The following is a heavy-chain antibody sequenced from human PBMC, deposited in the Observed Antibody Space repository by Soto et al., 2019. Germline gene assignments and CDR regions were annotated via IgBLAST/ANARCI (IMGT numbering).Heavy chain of an antibody. CDR3: ASTSSTSWYWFDP. CDR1: GFSLSNAGLG. J-gene: IGHJ5*02. Sequence: QVTVKESGPVLVKPTEPLTLTCTVSGFSLSNAGLGVSWIRQPPGKALEWLAHIFSNDEKSYSTSLKTRLTVSKDTSKRQVVLTMTNMDPVDTATYYCASTSSTSWYWFDPWGQGTLVTVSS. D-gene: IGHD6-13*01. V-gene: IGHV2-26*04. CDR2: IFSNDEK.